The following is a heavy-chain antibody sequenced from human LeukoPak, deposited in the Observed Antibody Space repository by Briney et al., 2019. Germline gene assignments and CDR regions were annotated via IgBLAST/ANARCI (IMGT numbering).Heavy chain of an antibody. J-gene: IGHJ2*01. Sequence: PSETLSLACAVYGGSFSGYYWSWIRQPPGKGLEWIGEINHSGSTNYNPSLKSRVTISVDTSKNQFSLKLSSVTAADTAVYCCARGRIGHFFDLWGRGTLVTVSS. V-gene: IGHV4-34*01. CDR1: GGSFSGYY. D-gene: IGHD1-14*01. CDR3: ARGRIGHFFDL. CDR2: INHSGST.